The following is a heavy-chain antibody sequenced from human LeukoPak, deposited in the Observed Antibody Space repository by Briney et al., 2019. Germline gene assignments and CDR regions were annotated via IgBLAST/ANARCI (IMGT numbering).Heavy chain of an antibody. D-gene: IGHD3-3*01. CDR1: AGSISSSSYY. V-gene: IGHV4-39*01. CDR3: ARSTIFGVVIQFNWFDP. J-gene: IGHJ5*02. Sequence: SETLSLTCTVSAGSISSSSYYCGWIRQPPGKGPEWIGSINYSGSPYYNPSLKSLVTISEDTTKTQFSLKLSSVAAADTAVYYGARSTIFGVVIQFNWFDPWGQGTLVTVSS. CDR2: INYSGSP.